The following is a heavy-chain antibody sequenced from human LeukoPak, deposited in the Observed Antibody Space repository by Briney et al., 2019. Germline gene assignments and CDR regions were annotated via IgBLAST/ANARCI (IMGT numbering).Heavy chain of an antibody. CDR2: IGDSGGST. Sequence: GGSLRLSCAASGFTFSSYAMSWVRQAPGKGLEWVSAIGDSGGSTYYADSVKGRFTISRDNSKNTLYLQMNSLRAEDTAVYYCAKDPHYDSSGFDWGQGTLVTVSS. D-gene: IGHD3-22*01. J-gene: IGHJ4*02. V-gene: IGHV3-23*01. CDR3: AKDPHYDSSGFD. CDR1: GFTFSSYA.